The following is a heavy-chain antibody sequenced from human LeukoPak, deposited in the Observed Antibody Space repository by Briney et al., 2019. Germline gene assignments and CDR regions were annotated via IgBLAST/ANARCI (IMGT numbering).Heavy chain of an antibody. D-gene: IGHD3-22*01. Sequence: GGSLRLSCAASGFTVSSNYMSWVRQAPGKGLEWVSVIYSGGSTYYADSVKGRFTISRDSSKNTLYLQMNSLRAEDTAVYYCAREGSSGYSFDYWGQGTLVTVSS. CDR1: GFTVSSNY. CDR2: IYSGGST. V-gene: IGHV3-53*01. J-gene: IGHJ4*02. CDR3: AREGSSGYSFDY.